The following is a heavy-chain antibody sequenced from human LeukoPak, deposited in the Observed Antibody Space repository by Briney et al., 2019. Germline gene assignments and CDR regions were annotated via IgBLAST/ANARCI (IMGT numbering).Heavy chain of an antibody. CDR3: AKGGESYYTYYYMDV. J-gene: IGHJ6*03. CDR1: GFTFNTYV. Sequence: GGSLRLSCAASGFTFNTYVMTWVRQAPGKGPERISAISESAGSTYYADSVKGRFTISRDNSKNTLYLEMNSLRAEDTAIYYCAKGGESYYTYYYMDVWGKGTTVSVSS. V-gene: IGHV3-23*01. CDR2: ISESAGST. D-gene: IGHD3-16*01.